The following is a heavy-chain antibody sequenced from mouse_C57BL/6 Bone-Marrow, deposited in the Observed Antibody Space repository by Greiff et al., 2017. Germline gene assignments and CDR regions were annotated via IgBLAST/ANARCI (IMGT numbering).Heavy chain of an antibody. CDR3: ARPAYYSNFYAMDY. J-gene: IGHJ4*01. CDR2: IDPSDSTT. V-gene: IGHV1-69*01. D-gene: IGHD2-5*01. Sequence: QVQLQQPGAELVMPGASVKLSCKASGYTFTSYWMHWVKQRPGQGLEWIGEIDPSDSTTNYNQKFKGKSTLTVDKSSSTAYMQLSSLTSEDSAVYYCARPAYYSNFYAMDYWGQGTSVTVSS. CDR1: GYTFTSYW.